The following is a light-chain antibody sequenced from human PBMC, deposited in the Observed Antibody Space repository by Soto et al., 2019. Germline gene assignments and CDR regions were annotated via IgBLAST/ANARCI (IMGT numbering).Light chain of an antibody. J-gene: IGLJ2*01. Sequence: QTVVTHEPSFSVSPGRTVTLTCGLSSGSVSTSYYPSWYQQTPGQAPRTLIYNTNTRSSGVPDRFSGSILGNKAALTITGAQADDESEYYCVLYMGSGISVFGGGTKVTVL. V-gene: IGLV8-61*01. CDR3: VLYMGSGISV. CDR1: SGSVSTSYY. CDR2: NTN.